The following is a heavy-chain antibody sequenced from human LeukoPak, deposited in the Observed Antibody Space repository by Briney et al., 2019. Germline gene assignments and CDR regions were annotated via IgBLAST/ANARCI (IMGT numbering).Heavy chain of an antibody. J-gene: IGHJ4*02. Sequence: PSETLSLTCTVPGGSISSYYWSWIRQPPGKGLEWIGYIYYSGSTNYNPSLKSRVTISVDTSKNQFSLKLSSVTAADTAVYYCARSPGDSGYVSWGQGTLVTVSS. D-gene: IGHD5-12*01. CDR1: GGSISSYY. V-gene: IGHV4-59*01. CDR3: ARSPGDSGYVS. CDR2: IYYSGST.